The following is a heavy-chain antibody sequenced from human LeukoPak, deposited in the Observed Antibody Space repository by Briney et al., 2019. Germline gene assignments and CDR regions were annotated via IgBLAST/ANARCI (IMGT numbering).Heavy chain of an antibody. J-gene: IGHJ5*02. CDR3: ARVPLLRRFDP. V-gene: IGHV4-39*07. CDR2: IHYGGST. Sequence: SETLSLTCTVSGGSITTSTYFWGWIRQPPGKGLEWIGTIHYGGSTYYDPSLKSRVTISIDTSKNQFSLKLSSVTAADTAVYYCARVPLLRRFDPWGQGTLVIVSS. CDR1: GGSITTSTYF.